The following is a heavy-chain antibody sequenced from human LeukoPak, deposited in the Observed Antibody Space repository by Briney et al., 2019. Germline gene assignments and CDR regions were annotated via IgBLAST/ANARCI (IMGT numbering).Heavy chain of an antibody. CDR2: IYSSGST. V-gene: IGHV4-59*08. CDR3: AGFEYCGGDCYTDY. CDR1: GGSISYHY. Sequence: SETLSLTCTVSGGSISYHYWXXIRQPPGKGXXXIGYIYSSGSTNYNPSLKGRVTISVDTSKNQFSLKLSSVTAADTAVYYCAGFEYCGGDCYTDYWGQGTLVTVSS. D-gene: IGHD2-21*02. J-gene: IGHJ4*02.